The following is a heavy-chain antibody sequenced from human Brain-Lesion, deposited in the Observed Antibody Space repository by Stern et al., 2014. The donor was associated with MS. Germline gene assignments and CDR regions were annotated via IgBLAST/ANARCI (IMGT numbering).Heavy chain of an antibody. CDR1: GFTFSNYW. D-gene: IGHD3-10*01. Sequence: VQLVESGGGLVQPGGSLRLSCEASGFTFSNYWMHWVRQAPGQGLVWVSRVNNDGRRTSYADSVKGRFTMSRDNAKNTLYLQMNSLRVEDTAIYYCARGERWFDSWGQGTLVTVSS. CDR3: ARGERWFDS. CDR2: VNNDGRRT. J-gene: IGHJ5*01. V-gene: IGHV3-74*02.